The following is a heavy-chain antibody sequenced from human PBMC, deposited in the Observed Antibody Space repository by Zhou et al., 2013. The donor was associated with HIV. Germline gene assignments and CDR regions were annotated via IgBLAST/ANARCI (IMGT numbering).Heavy chain of an antibody. CDR3: ASHLILASTNRDNYGMDV. CDR2: MNPKSGGT. V-gene: IGHV1-2*02. Sequence: QVRLLQSGAEVKPPGASVKVSCKVFGYTLADLAIHWVRLPPGQGLEWMGWMNPKSGGTNYAQKFQGRVSMASDTSMSTAYMELSGLRSDDTAVYFCASHLILASTNRDNYGMDVWGQGTTVTVSS. D-gene: IGHD3-16*01. J-gene: IGHJ6*02. CDR1: GYTLADLA.